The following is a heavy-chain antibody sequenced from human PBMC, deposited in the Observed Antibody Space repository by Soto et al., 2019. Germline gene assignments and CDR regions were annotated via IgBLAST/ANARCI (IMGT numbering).Heavy chain of an antibody. CDR3: ATEPQPGGERRVSF. CDR1: GYTLTELP. J-gene: IGHJ4*02. CDR2: FDPEDGET. Sequence: ASVKVSCKVSGYTLTELPMHWVRQAPGKGLEWMGGFDPEDGETIYAQKFQGRVTMTEDTSTDTAYMELSSLRSEDTAVYYCATEPQPGGERRVSFWGQGTLVTVSS. D-gene: IGHD1-1*01. V-gene: IGHV1-24*01.